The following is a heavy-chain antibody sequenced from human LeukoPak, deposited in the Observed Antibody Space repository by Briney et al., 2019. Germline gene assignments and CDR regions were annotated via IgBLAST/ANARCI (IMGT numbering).Heavy chain of an antibody. V-gene: IGHV4-59*01. D-gene: IGHD4-11*01. CDR3: ARGDYSNYL. Sequence: SETLSLTCTVSGGSISSYSWSWIRQPPGKGLEWIGYIYYSGSTTYNPSLKSRVTTSVDTAKNQIPLKLRSVTAADTAVYYCARGDYSNYLWGQGTLVTVSS. CDR2: IYYSGST. CDR1: GGSISSYS. J-gene: IGHJ5*02.